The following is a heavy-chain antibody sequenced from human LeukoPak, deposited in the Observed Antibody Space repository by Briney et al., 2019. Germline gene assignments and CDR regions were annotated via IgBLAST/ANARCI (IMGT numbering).Heavy chain of an antibody. V-gene: IGHV3-74*01. CDR3: TRSGYCSGGNCNSYFDS. Sequence: GGSLRLSCAASGFTFRTYWMHWVRQAPGKGLVWVSRINSDETTTRYADSVKGRFTISRDNAKSTLYLEMNSLRAEDTAVYYCTRSGYCSGGNCNSYFDSWGQGTLVTVSS. CDR1: GFTFRTYW. D-gene: IGHD2-15*01. CDR2: INSDETTT. J-gene: IGHJ4*02.